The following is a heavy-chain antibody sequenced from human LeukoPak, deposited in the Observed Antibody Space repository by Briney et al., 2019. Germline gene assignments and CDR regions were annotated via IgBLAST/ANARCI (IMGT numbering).Heavy chain of an antibody. V-gene: IGHV3-30*02. CDR1: GFTFSSYG. CDR2: IRYDGSNK. J-gene: IGHJ4*02. Sequence: GGSLRLSCAASGFTFSSYGMHWVRQAPSKGLEWVAFIRYDGSNKYYADSVKGRFTISRDNSKNTLYLQMNSLRAEDTAVYYCAGGYCSSTSCYTDLFDYWGQGTLVTVSS. CDR3: AGGYCSSTSCYTDLFDY. D-gene: IGHD2-2*02.